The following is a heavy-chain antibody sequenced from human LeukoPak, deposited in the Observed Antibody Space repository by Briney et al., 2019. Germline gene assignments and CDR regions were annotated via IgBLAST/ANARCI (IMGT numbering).Heavy chain of an antibody. Sequence: SQTLSLTCTVSGGSISSGSYYWGWIRQPAGKGLEWIGRIYTSGSTNYNPSLKSRVTISVDTSKNQFSLKLSSVTAADTAVYYCAITRLGTFDIWGQGTMVTVSS. J-gene: IGHJ3*02. CDR2: IYTSGST. CDR1: GGSISSGSYY. V-gene: IGHV4-61*02. D-gene: IGHD4-11*01. CDR3: AITRLGTFDI.